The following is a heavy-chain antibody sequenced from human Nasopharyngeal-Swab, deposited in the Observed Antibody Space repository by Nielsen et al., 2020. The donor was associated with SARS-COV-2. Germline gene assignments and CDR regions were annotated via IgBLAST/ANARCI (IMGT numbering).Heavy chain of an antibody. V-gene: IGHV4-39*01. Sequence: SETLSLTCAVSGGSISSSNWLSWVRQPPGKGLEWIGSIYYSGSTYYNPSLKIRVTISVDTSKNQFSLKLTSVTAADTAVYYCAKLYVGATTWYYYYYMDVWGKGTTVTVSS. CDR2: IYYSGST. D-gene: IGHD1-26*01. J-gene: IGHJ6*03. CDR3: AKLYVGATTWYYYYYMDV. CDR1: GGSISSSNW.